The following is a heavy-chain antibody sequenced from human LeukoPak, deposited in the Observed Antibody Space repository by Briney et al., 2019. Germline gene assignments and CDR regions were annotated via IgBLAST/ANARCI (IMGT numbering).Heavy chain of an antibody. V-gene: IGHV1-46*01. Sequence: GASVKVSCKASGYTFTSYYMHWVRQAPGQGLEWMGIINPSGGSTSYAQKFQGRVTMTRDTSTSTAYMELSRLRSDDTAVYYCARDPRAILPGLDYWGQGTLVTVSS. J-gene: IGHJ4*02. CDR3: ARDPRAILPGLDY. CDR2: INPSGGST. CDR1: GYTFTSYY.